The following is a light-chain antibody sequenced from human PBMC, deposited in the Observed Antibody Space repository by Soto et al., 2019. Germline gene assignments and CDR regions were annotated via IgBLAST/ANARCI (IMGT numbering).Light chain of an antibody. V-gene: IGKV1-39*01. CDR1: QSISSY. CDR2: AAS. CDR3: QPVT. Sequence: DLQMTQSPSSLSASVGDRVTITCRASQSISSYLNWYQQKPGKAPKLLIYAASSLQSGVPSRFSGSGSGTDFTLTISSLQPEDFATYYCQPVTFGQGTKLEIK. J-gene: IGKJ2*01.